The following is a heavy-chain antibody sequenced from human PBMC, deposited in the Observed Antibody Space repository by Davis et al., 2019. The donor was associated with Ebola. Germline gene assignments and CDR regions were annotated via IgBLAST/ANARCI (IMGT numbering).Heavy chain of an antibody. J-gene: IGHJ4*02. CDR2: YYYTGST. CDR1: GGFVSSGGYS. Sequence: MPSETLSPTCAVSGGFVSSGGYSWSWIRQPSGKGLEWIGYYYYTGSTYYSPSLKSRVTISVDTSKNQFSLKLTSVTAADTAVYYCARGDSYFDPSGYYAGPEAPDHWGQGTLVSVSS. V-gene: IGHV4-30-4*07. CDR3: ARGDSYFDPSGYYAGPEAPDH. D-gene: IGHD3-22*01.